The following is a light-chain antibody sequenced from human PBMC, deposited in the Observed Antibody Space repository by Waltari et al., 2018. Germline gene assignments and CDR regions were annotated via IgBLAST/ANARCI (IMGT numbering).Light chain of an antibody. CDR3: QERSNWPGGS. CDR1: QSVYTY. V-gene: IGKV3-11*01. Sequence: EIVLTQSPATLSFSPGESATLPCRASQSVYTYLAWYQQKPGQAPRLLIYDASNRATGIPARFVGSGSGTDCTLTISSLEAEDFAVYYCQERSNWPGGSFGGGTKVDIK. CDR2: DAS. J-gene: IGKJ4*01.